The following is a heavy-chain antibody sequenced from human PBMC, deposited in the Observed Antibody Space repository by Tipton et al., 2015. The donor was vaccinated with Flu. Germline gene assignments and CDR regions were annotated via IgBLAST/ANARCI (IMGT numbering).Heavy chain of an antibody. CDR1: GFTFSSYE. CDR2: IKQDGSEK. Sequence: SLRLSCAASGFTFSSYEMNWVRQAPGKGLEWVANIKQDGSEKYYVDSVKGRFTISRDNAKNSLYLQMNSLRAEDTAVYYCARDQGGIVVVVAATRFHYFDYWGQGTLVTVSS. V-gene: IGHV3-7*01. J-gene: IGHJ4*02. D-gene: IGHD2-15*01. CDR3: ARDQGGIVVVVAATRFHYFDY.